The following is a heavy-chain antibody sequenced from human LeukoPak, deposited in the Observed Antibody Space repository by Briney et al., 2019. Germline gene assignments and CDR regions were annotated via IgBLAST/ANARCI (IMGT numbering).Heavy chain of an antibody. V-gene: IGHV4-59*01. Sequence: PSETLSLTCTVSGGSISSYYWSWLRQPPGKGLEWIGYIYYSGSTNYNPSLKSRVTISVDTSKNQFSLKLSSVTAADTAVYYCARDRVPKDYWGQGTLVTVSS. CDR3: ARDRVPKDY. CDR2: IYYSGST. CDR1: GGSISSYY. D-gene: IGHD3-3*01. J-gene: IGHJ4*02.